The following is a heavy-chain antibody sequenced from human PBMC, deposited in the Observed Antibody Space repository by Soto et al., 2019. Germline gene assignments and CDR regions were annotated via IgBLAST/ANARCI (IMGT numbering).Heavy chain of an antibody. J-gene: IGHJ5*02. Sequence: SGPTLVNPTQTLTLTCTFSGFSLSTSGVGVGWIRQPPRKALEWLALIYWNDDKRYSPSLKSRLTITKDTSKNQVVLTMTNMDPVDTATYYCAHRGSSSWYHWFDPWGQGTLVTVSS. CDR2: IYWNDDK. D-gene: IGHD6-13*01. V-gene: IGHV2-5*01. CDR3: AHRGSSSWYHWFDP. CDR1: GFSLSTSGVG.